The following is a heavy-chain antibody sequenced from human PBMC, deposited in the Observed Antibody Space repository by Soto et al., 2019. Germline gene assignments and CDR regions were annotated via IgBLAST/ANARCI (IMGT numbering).Heavy chain of an antibody. V-gene: IGHV2-70*01. CDR1: GFSLTTSGMC. CDR2: IDWDDGK. Sequence: SGPTLVNPTQTLTLTCSFSGFSLTTSGMCVGWIRQPPGKALEWLALIDWDDGKFDSPSLKTRLTISKDTSKNQVVLTMTNMDPVDTATYFCARITQGDYFWFDPWGPGTLVTVSS. J-gene: IGHJ5*02. D-gene: IGHD4-17*01. CDR3: ARITQGDYFWFDP.